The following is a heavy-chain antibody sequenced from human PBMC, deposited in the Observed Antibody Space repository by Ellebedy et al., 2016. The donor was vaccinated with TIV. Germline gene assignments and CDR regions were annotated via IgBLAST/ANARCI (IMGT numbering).Heavy chain of an antibody. CDR1: GFTFTNAW. CDR2: IRSIPYGGTT. Sequence: GESLKISCAASGFTFTNAWMNWVRQAPGKGLEWVGFIRSIPYGGTTEYAASVKGRFTISRDEANSIAHLQMNSLRTEDTAIYYCARHWGFRFDSWGQGTLVTVSS. V-gene: IGHV3-49*04. J-gene: IGHJ4*02. D-gene: IGHD7-27*01. CDR3: ARHWGFRFDS.